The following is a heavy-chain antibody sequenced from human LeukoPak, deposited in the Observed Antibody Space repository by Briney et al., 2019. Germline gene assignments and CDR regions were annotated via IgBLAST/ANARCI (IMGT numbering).Heavy chain of an antibody. CDR1: GGTFSSYA. CDR2: IIPILGIA. Sequence: VASVKVSCKASGGTFSSYAISWVRQAPGQGLEWMGRIIPILGIANYAQKFQGRVTITADKSTSTAYMELSSLRSEDTAVYYCARGDKTYYYDSSGYSTTNDYWGQGTLVTVSS. V-gene: IGHV1-69*04. D-gene: IGHD3-22*01. CDR3: ARGDKTYYYDSSGYSTTNDY. J-gene: IGHJ4*02.